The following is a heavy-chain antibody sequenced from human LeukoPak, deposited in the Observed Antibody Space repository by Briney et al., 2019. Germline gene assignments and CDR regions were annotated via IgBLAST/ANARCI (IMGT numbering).Heavy chain of an antibody. D-gene: IGHD1-1*01. Sequence: SETLSLTCDVSGYSIRSNYYWGWIRQPPVKGLEWIGSIYHSGSTYYNPSLKSRVTISVDTSKNQFSLKLSSVTAADTAVYYCARNVSYSFDYWGQGTLVTVSS. V-gene: IGHV4-38-2*01. CDR2: IYHSGST. CDR3: ARNVSYSFDY. J-gene: IGHJ4*02. CDR1: GYSIRSNYY.